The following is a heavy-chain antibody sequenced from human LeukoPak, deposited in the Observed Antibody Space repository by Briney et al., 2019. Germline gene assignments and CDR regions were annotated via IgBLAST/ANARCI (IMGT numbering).Heavy chain of an antibody. CDR2: IKQDGSEK. J-gene: IGHJ4*02. D-gene: IGHD3-22*01. CDR1: GFTFSSYW. CDR3: ARRYYYDSRGFDY. V-gene: IGHV3-7*01. Sequence: GGSLRLSCAASGFTFSSYWMSRVRQAPGKGLEWVANIKQDGSEKYYVDSVKGRFTISRDNAKNSLYLQMNSLRAEDTAVYYCARRYYYDSRGFDYWGQGTLVTVSS.